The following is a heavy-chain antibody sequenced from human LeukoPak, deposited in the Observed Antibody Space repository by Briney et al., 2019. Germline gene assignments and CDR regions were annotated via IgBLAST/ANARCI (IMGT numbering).Heavy chain of an antibody. CDR2: ISAGSGST. Sequence: GGSLRLSCAASGFRFSGYGMSWVRQAPGRGLEWVSSISAGSGSTDYADSVKGRFTISRDDSKNTLYLQMKSLRAEDTAVYYCAKSHEPYYYDSSGYYDDYWGQGTLVTVSS. D-gene: IGHD3-22*01. CDR1: GFRFSGYG. J-gene: IGHJ4*02. CDR3: AKSHEPYYYDSSGYYDDY. V-gene: IGHV3-23*01.